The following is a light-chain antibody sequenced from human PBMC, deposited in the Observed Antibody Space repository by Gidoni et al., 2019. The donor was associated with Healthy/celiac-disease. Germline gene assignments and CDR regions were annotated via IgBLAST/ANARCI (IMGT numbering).Light chain of an antibody. CDR2: EVS. J-gene: IGLJ1*01. CDR1: SSDVGGYNY. CDR3: SSYTSSSPRV. Sequence: QPALNQPASVSGSPGQSITISCTGTSSDVGGYNYVSWYQQPPGKAPKLMIYEVSNRPSGVSNRFSGSKSGSTASLTISGLQAEDEADYYCSSYTSSSPRVFGTGTKVTVL. V-gene: IGLV2-14*01.